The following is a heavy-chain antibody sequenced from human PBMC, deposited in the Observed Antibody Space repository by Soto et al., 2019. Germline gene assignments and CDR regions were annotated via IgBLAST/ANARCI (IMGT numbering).Heavy chain of an antibody. CDR1: GFSFSNAW. CDR3: TRGGPLGNYFDY. Sequence: EVQLVESGGGLVKPGGSLRLYCVASGFSFSNAWMSWVRQAPGKGLEWVGRIKWSSHAGAIDYAAPVKGRFTISRDDSKNTLYLQLNSLTTGRTAVYYCTRGGPLGNYFDYWGQGALVTVSS. J-gene: IGHJ4*02. D-gene: IGHD2-15*01. CDR2: IKWSSHAGAI. V-gene: IGHV3-15*07.